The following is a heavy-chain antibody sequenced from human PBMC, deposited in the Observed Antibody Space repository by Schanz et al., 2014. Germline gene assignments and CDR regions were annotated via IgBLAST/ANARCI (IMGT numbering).Heavy chain of an antibody. J-gene: IGHJ5*02. CDR1: GYSFISHA. Sequence: QVQLVQSGAEVKKPGASVKVSCKASGYSFISHAIHWVRQAPGQRLEWMGWINAANGNTRYSQKFQGRVTITRDTSASTAYMELSSLRSEDTAVYYCARVRYCSGRRCYQDNWFDPWGQGTLVIVSS. V-gene: IGHV1-3*01. D-gene: IGHD2-15*01. CDR3: ARVRYCSGRRCYQDNWFDP. CDR2: INAANGNT.